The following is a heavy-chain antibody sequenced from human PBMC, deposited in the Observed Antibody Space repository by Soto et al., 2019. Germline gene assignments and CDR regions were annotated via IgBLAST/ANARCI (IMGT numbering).Heavy chain of an antibody. V-gene: IGHV3-23*01. J-gene: IGHJ4*01. CDR3: AKGRAITVYGVDILFDY. CDR1: GFSFSDYA. D-gene: IGHD3-3*01. CDR2: ISGSGDNT. Sequence: VGSLRLSCKASGFSFSDYAMTWVRQAPGKGLEWVSVISGSGDNTFYAASVKGRFAISRDNSKNVLYLQMNSLSADDAAVYFCAKGRAITVYGVDILFDYWGRGTLVTVSS.